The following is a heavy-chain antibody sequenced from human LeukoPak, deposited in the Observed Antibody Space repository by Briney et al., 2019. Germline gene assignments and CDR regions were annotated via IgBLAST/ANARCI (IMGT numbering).Heavy chain of an antibody. V-gene: IGHV3-9*01. D-gene: IGHD5-18*01. J-gene: IGHJ4*02. CDR2: ISWNSGTI. CDR3: AKGPGYSYGSSHFDY. Sequence: GGSLRLSCAASGFTFDDYAMHWVRQPPGKGLEWVSGISWNSGTIGYADSVKGRFTISRDNAKNSLYLQMNSLRAEDTALYYCAKGPGYSYGSSHFDYWGQGTLVTVSS. CDR1: GFTFDDYA.